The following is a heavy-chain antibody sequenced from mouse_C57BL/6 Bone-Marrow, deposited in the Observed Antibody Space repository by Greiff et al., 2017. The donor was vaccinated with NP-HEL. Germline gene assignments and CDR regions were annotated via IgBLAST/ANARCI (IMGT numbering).Heavy chain of an antibody. J-gene: IGHJ2*01. V-gene: IGHV1-69*01. CDR1: GYTFTSYW. D-gene: IGHD4-1*01. CDR3: ARLGVDY. Sequence: VQLQQPGAELVMPGATVKLSCKASGYTFTSYWMHWVKQRPGQGLEWIGEIDPSDSYTNYNQKFKGKSTLTVDKSSSTAYMQLSSLTSEDSAVYYCARLGVDYWGQGTTLTVSS. CDR2: IDPSDSYT.